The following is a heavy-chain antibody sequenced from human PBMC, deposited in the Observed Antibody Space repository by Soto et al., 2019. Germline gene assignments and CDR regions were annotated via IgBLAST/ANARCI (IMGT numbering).Heavy chain of an antibody. CDR1: GGSISSSNW. Sequence: QVQLQESGPGLVKPSGTLSLTCAVSGGSISSSNWWSWVRQPPGKGLAWIGEIYHSGSTNYNPSLKTRVTISVDKSNNQFSLKLSSVTAADTAVYYCARVSAAGTYFDYWGQGTLVTVSS. D-gene: IGHD6-13*01. CDR3: ARVSAAGTYFDY. CDR2: IYHSGST. V-gene: IGHV4-4*02. J-gene: IGHJ4*02.